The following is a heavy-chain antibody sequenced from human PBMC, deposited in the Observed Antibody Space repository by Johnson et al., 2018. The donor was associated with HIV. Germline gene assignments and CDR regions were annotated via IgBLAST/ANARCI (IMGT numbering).Heavy chain of an antibody. CDR2: IKTKTDGGTT. D-gene: IGHD1-14*01. CDR1: GFSFRNAW. Sequence: VQLVESGGGVVQPGGSLRLSCAASGFSFRNAWMSWVRQAPGKGLEWVGRIKTKTDGGTTDYAAPVKGRFTISRDDSKNTLYMQMNSLKTEDTAVYYCTTDYHVVFGAFDIWGQGTMVTVSS. CDR3: TTDYHVVFGAFDI. J-gene: IGHJ3*02. V-gene: IGHV3-15*01.